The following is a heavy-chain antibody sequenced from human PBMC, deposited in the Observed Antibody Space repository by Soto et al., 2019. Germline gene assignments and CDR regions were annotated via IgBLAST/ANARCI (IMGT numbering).Heavy chain of an antibody. CDR1: GGSISSGGYS. V-gene: IGHV4-30-2*01. D-gene: IGHD3-3*01. J-gene: IGHJ4*02. Sequence: SETLSLTCAVSGGSISSGGYSWSWIRQPPGKGLEWIGYIYHSGSTYYNPSLKSRVTISVDRSKNQFSLKLSSVTAADTAVYYCARMYYDFWSGYPYYFDYWRQGTLVTVSS. CDR2: IYHSGST. CDR3: ARMYYDFWSGYPYYFDY.